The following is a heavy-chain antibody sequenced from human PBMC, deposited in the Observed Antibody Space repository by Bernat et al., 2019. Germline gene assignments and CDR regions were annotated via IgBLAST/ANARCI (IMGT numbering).Heavy chain of an antibody. Sequence: QLQLQESGPGLVKPSETLSLTCTVSGGSISSSSYYWGWIRQPPGKGLEWIVSIYYSGRTYYNPYLKSRITISVNTSKNQFAQKLSYVTDAKTAVNGDAGLFTGGYSYGYDYWGKGTLVTVSS. CDR1: GGSISSSSYY. J-gene: IGHJ4*02. D-gene: IGHD5-18*01. CDR3: AGLFTGGYSYGYDY. CDR2: IYYSGRT. V-gene: IGHV4-39*01.